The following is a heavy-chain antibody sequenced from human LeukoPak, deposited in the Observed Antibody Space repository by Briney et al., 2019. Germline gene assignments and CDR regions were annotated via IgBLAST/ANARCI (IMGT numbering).Heavy chain of an antibody. CDR1: GYSISSGYY. CDR2: IYYSGST. Sequence: SETLSLTCAVSGYSISSGYYWGWIRQPPGKGLEWIGSIYYSGSTYYNPSLKSRVTISVDTSKNQFSLKLSSVTAADTAVYYCARAYYDFWSGYSLYMDVWGKGTTVTVSS. V-gene: IGHV4-38-2*01. D-gene: IGHD3-3*01. J-gene: IGHJ6*03. CDR3: ARAYYDFWSGYSLYMDV.